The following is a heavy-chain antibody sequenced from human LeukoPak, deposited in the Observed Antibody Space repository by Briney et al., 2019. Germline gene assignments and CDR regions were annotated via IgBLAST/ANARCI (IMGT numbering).Heavy chain of an antibody. CDR2: IKWNGTSV. J-gene: IGHJ5*02. D-gene: IGHD3-3*01. CDR3: ARLLKFYDFSFDP. CDR1: GFIFDDYA. V-gene: IGHV3-20*04. Sequence: GGSLRLSCAASGFIFDDYAMHWVRHVPGKGLEWVSGIKWNGTSVDYADPVTGRFTISRDHAKNSVYLHMNNLRLEDTAFYYCARLLKFYDFSFDPWGQGTLVTVSS.